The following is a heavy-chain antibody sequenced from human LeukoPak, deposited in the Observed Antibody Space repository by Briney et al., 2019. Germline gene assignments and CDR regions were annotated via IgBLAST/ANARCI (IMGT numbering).Heavy chain of an antibody. D-gene: IGHD2-15*01. CDR2: IYHSGST. Sequence: SQTLSLTCAVSGGSISSGGYSWSWIRQPPGKGLEWIGYIYHSGSTYYNPSLKSRVTISVDRSKNQFSLKLSSVTAADTAVYSWARVVAPYYFDYGAQEPLVTV. J-gene: IGHJ4*02. CDR3: ARVVAPYYFDY. V-gene: IGHV4-30-2*01. CDR1: GGSISSGGYS.